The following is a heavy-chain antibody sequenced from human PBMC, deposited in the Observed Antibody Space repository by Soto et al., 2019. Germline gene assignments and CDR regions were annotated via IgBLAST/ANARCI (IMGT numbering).Heavy chain of an antibody. D-gene: IGHD2-2*01. V-gene: IGHV3-23*01. CDR2: ISSAGET. Sequence: GGSLRLSCAASGFTFNNYAMNWVRQAPGKGLEWVSSISSAGETFYADSVRGRFTIARDNSKNTLYLQMNSLRVEATAVYYCAKDLRGTASCSGCYLDCWGQGNLVTVSS. CDR3: AKDLRGTASCSGCYLDC. CDR1: GFTFNNYA. J-gene: IGHJ4*02.